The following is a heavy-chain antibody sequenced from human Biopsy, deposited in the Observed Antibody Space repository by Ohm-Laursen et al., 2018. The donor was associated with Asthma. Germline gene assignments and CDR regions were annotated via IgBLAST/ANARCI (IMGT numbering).Heavy chain of an antibody. D-gene: IGHD2-15*01. V-gene: IGHV4-59*01. CDR1: GVSIRSYY. J-gene: IGHJ5*01. CDR3: SCFCNGGNCPDS. Sequence: SVTLSLTCTVSGVSIRSYYWTWIRQPPGKGLEWIGNIHYSGSTYSNPSLKSRVTISVDTSKKQISLRLSSVIAADTAVYYCSCFCNGGNCPDSRGQGTLVTVSS. CDR2: IHYSGST.